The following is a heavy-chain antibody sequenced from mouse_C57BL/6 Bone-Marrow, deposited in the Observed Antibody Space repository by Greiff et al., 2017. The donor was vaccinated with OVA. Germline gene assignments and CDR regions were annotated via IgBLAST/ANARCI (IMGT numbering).Heavy chain of an antibody. CDR2: INPNNGGT. J-gene: IGHJ2*01. CDR3: AKSTTAH. V-gene: IGHV1-26*01. CDR1: GYTFTDYY. D-gene: IGHD1-2*01. Sequence: EVQLQQSGPELVKPGASVKISCKASGYTFTDYYMNWVKQSHGKSLEWIGDINPNNGGTSYNQKFKGKATLTVDKSSSTAYMERRSLTSEDSAVYYCAKSTTAHWGQGTTLTVSS.